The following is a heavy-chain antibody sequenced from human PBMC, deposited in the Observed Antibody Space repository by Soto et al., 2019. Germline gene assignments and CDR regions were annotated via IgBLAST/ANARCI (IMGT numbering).Heavy chain of an antibody. J-gene: IGHJ4*02. D-gene: IGHD3-9*01. Sequence: ASVKVSCKASGYIFSNYAICWVRQAPGQGLEWMGWVNAANGHTKYSQKFQGRVTITRDTSASTGYMELNSLRSEDTAVYYCARVPYDILSGLFDYWGQGTLVTVS. CDR2: VNAANGHT. V-gene: IGHV1-3*01. CDR3: ARVPYDILSGLFDY. CDR1: GYIFSNYA.